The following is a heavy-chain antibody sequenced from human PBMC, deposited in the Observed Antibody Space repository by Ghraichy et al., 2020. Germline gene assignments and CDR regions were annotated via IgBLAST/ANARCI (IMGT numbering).Heavy chain of an antibody. CDR2: VSGSGGNT. CDR1: GFTFSSYA. CDR3: AKGRKYIDFWSGYSKDGMDV. Sequence: GSLRLSCAASGFTFSSYAMSWVRQAPGKGLEWVSTVSGSGGNTYYADSVKGRFTISRDNSKNTLYLQMNTLRAEDPAVFYCAKGRKYIDFWSGYSKDGMDVWGQGTTVTVSS. D-gene: IGHD3-3*01. J-gene: IGHJ6*02. V-gene: IGHV3-23*01.